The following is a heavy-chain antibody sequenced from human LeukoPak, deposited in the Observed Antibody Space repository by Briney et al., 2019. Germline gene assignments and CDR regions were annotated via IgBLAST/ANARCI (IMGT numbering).Heavy chain of an antibody. D-gene: IGHD6-13*01. CDR3: ARCIAAAGTRLNAFDI. Sequence: GASVKVSCKASGYTFTSYAMHWVRQAPGQRLEWMGWINAGNGNTKYSQKFQGRVTITRDTSASTAYMELSSLRSEDTAVYYCARCIAAAGTRLNAFDIWGQGTMVTVSS. J-gene: IGHJ3*02. CDR1: GYTFTSYA. CDR2: INAGNGNT. V-gene: IGHV1-3*01.